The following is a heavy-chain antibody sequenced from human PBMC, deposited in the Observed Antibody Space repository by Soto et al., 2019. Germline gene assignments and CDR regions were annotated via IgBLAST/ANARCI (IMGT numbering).Heavy chain of an antibody. Sequence: GGSLRLSCAASGFTFSSYSMNWVRQAPGKGLEWVSSISSSSSYIYYADSVKGRFTISRDNAKNSLYLQMNSLRAEDTAVYYCARNSRTQGYFDYWGQGTLVTVSS. CDR1: GFTFSSYS. CDR3: ARNSRTQGYFDY. D-gene: IGHD6-13*01. CDR2: ISSSSSYI. V-gene: IGHV3-21*01. J-gene: IGHJ4*02.